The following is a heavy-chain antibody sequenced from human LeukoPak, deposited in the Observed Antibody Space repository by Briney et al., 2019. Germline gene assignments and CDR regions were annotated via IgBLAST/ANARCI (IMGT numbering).Heavy chain of an antibody. CDR2: TYYRSTWYN. CDR3: ARRLTQYDCFDP. D-gene: IGHD2-2*01. Sequence: QTLSLTCAISGDSVSSNSVTWNWNRQSPSRGLEWLGRTYYRSTWYNDYAVSVRGRITVNPDTSKNQFSLHLNSVTPEDTAVYYCARRLTQYDCFDPWGQGILVTVSS. CDR1: GDSVSSNSVT. V-gene: IGHV6-1*01. J-gene: IGHJ5*02.